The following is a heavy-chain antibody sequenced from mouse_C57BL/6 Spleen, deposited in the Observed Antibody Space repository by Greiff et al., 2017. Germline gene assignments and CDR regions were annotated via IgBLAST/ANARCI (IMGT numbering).Heavy chain of an antibody. D-gene: IGHD2-4*01. J-gene: IGHJ4*01. CDR1: GYTFTDYE. CDR3: TNYDYAYAMDY. Sequence: QVHVKQSGAELVRPGASVTLSCKASGYTFTDYEMHWVKQTPVHGLEWIGAIDPETGGTAYNQKFKGKAILTADKSSSTAYMELRSLTSEDSAVYYCTNYDYAYAMDYWGQGTSVTVSS. V-gene: IGHV1-15*01. CDR2: IDPETGGT.